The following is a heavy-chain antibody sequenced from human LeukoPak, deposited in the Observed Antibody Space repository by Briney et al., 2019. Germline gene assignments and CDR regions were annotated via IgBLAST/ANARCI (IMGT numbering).Heavy chain of an antibody. CDR1: GGSFSGYY. J-gene: IGHJ6*02. CDR3: ARDKGIAAAGYYYYYGMDV. D-gene: IGHD6-13*01. V-gene: IGHV4-34*01. Sequence: PSETLSLTCAVYGGSFSGYYWSWIRQPPGKGLEWIGEINHSGSTNYNPSLKSRVTISVDTSKNQFSLKLSSVTAADTAVYYCARDKGIAAAGYYYYYGMDVWGQGTTVTVSS. CDR2: INHSGST.